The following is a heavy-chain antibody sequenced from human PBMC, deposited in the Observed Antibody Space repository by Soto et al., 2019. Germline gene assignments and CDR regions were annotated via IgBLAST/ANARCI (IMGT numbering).Heavy chain of an antibody. V-gene: IGHV3-23*01. CDR3: AKNQDWNRPDPGAIDV. Sequence: EVQLSQSGGGLVQRGGSLRLSCEGSGFTFGDYGINWVRQAPGKGLEWVSGISGSGNQIDYSDSVEGRFTVSRDNSKNTVFLQMNGLSAGDTAVYFCAKNQDWNRPDPGAIDVWGQGTMVTVSS. D-gene: IGHD1-1*01. CDR2: ISGSGNQI. J-gene: IGHJ3*01. CDR1: GFTFGDYG.